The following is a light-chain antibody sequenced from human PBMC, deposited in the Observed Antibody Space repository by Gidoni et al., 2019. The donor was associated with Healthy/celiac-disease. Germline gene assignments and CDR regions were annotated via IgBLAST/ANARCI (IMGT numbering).Light chain of an antibody. CDR3: QQSYSTPLT. CDR1: QSISSY. Sequence: IQMTQSPSSLSASVGDRVTITCRASQSISSYLHWYQHKPGKAPKLLIYAASSLQSGVPSRFSGSGSGTDFTLTISSLQPEDFATYYCQQSYSTPLTFGGGNKVEIK. CDR2: AAS. J-gene: IGKJ4*01. V-gene: IGKV1-39*01.